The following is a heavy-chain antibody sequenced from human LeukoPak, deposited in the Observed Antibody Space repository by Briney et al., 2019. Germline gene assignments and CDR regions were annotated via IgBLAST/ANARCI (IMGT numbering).Heavy chain of an antibody. D-gene: IGHD6-13*01. CDR2: ISSSSSYI. V-gene: IGHV3-21*01. Sequence: GGSLRLSCAASGFTFSSYSMNWVRQAPGKGLEWVSSISSSSSYIYYADSVKGRFTISRDNAKNSLYLQMNSLRAEDTAVYYCARDEEAYSSIPNWFDSWGQGTLVTVSS. CDR1: GFTFSSYS. CDR3: ARDEEAYSSIPNWFDS. J-gene: IGHJ5*01.